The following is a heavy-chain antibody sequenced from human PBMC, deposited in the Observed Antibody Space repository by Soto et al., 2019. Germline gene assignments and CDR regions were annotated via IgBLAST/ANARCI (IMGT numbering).Heavy chain of an antibody. CDR2: ISSSSSYI. Sequence: GGSLRLSCAASGFTFSSYSMNWVRQAPGKGPEWVSSISSSSSYIYYADSVKGRFTISRDNAKNSLYLQMNSLRAEDTAVYYCARVRYCSSTSCFPGHGMDVWGQGTTVTVSS. V-gene: IGHV3-21*01. CDR1: GFTFSSYS. D-gene: IGHD2-2*01. J-gene: IGHJ6*02. CDR3: ARVRYCSSTSCFPGHGMDV.